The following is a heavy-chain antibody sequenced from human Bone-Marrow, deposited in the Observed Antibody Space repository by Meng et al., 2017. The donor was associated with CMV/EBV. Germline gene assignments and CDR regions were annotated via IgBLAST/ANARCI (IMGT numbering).Heavy chain of an antibody. Sequence: GESLKISCAASGFTFRTYAMTWVRQAPGKGLEWVSAISGSGGSTYCADSVKGRFTISRDNSKNTLYLQMNSLRAEDTAVYYCAKDIWHCSSTSCPYYYYYGMDVWGQGTTVTVSS. V-gene: IGHV3-23*01. J-gene: IGHJ6*02. D-gene: IGHD2-2*01. CDR3: AKDIWHCSSTSCPYYYYYGMDV. CDR2: ISGSGGST. CDR1: GFTFRTYA.